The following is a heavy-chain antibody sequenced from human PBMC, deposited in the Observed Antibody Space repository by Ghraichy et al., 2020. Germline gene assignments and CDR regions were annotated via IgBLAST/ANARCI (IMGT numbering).Heavy chain of an antibody. J-gene: IGHJ4*02. CDR3: AKDMVDGYNSDRAFDY. CDR1: GFTFDDYA. D-gene: IGHD5-24*01. CDR2: ISWNSGSI. V-gene: IGHV3-9*01. Sequence: GGSLRLSCAASGFTFDDYAMHWVRQAPGKGLEWVSGISWNSGSIGYADSVKGRFTISRDNAKNSLYLQMNSLRAEDTALYYCAKDMVDGYNSDRAFDYWGQGTLVTVSS.